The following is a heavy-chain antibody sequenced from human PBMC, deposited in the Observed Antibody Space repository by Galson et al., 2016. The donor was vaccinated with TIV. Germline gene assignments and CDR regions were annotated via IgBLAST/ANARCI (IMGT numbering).Heavy chain of an antibody. Sequence: SVKVSCKAAGYTFTDYFIHWVRQAPGQGLEWMGWTNAKTGGTDYAQRFQGRVTMTRDTSISTAYMELSRLRSDDTAVYYCARVYGFDFWGQGTLVAVSS. CDR1: GYTFTDYF. V-gene: IGHV1-2*02. CDR2: TNAKTGGT. D-gene: IGHD2-8*01. J-gene: IGHJ4*02. CDR3: ARVYGFDF.